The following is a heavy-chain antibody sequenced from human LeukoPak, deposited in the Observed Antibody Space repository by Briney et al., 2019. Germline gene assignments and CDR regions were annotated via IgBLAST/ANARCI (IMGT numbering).Heavy chain of an antibody. CDR1: GYTFTRYG. J-gene: IGHJ5*02. V-gene: IGHV1-18*01. CDR3: ARVVPAATNWFDP. D-gene: IGHD2-2*01. Sequence: ASVKVSCKASGYTFTRYGISWVRQAPGQGLEWMGWISAYNGNTNYAQKLQGRVTMTTDTSTSTAYMELGSLRSDDTAVYYCARVVPAATNWFDPWGQGTLVTVSS. CDR2: ISAYNGNT.